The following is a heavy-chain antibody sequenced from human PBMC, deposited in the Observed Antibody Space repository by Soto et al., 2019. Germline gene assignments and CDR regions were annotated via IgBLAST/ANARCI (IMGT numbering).Heavy chain of an antibody. CDR2: IYYSGST. Sequence: PSETLSLTCTVSGGSISSYYWSWIRQPPGKGLEWIGYIYYSGSTNYNPSLKSRVTISVDTSKNQFSLKLSSVTAAGTAVYYCARHGGDAFDIWGQGTMVTVSS. CDR1: GGSISSYY. J-gene: IGHJ3*02. CDR3: ARHGGDAFDI. V-gene: IGHV4-59*08.